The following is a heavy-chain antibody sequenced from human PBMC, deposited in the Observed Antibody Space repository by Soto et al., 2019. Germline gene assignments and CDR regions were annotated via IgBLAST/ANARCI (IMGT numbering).Heavy chain of an antibody. D-gene: IGHD2-15*01. Sequence: GGSLRLSCAASGFTFSSYWMSWVRQAPGKGLEWVANIKQDGSEKYYVDAVKGRFTISRDNAKNSLYLQMNSLRAEDTAVYYCPRYHYSSVTAIHSYYYYGMDVWGQGTTVTVSS. J-gene: IGHJ6*02. CDR1: GFTFSSYW. V-gene: IGHV3-7*01. CDR3: PRYHYSSVTAIHSYYYYGMDV. CDR2: IKQDGSEK.